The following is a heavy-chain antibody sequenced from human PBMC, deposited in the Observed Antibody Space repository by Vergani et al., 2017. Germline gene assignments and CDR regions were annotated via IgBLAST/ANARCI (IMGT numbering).Heavy chain of an antibody. Sequence: QVQLVESGGGVVQPGRSLRLSCAASGFTFSSYGMHWVRQAPGKGLEWVAVISYDGSNKYYADSVKGRFTISRDNSKNTLYLQMNSLRAEDTAVYYCAKSIGDSSGWYPVPEYFQHWGQGTLVTVSS. D-gene: IGHD6-19*01. CDR1: GFTFSSYG. CDR2: ISYDGSNK. J-gene: IGHJ1*01. CDR3: AKSIGDSSGWYPVPEYFQH. V-gene: IGHV3-30*18.